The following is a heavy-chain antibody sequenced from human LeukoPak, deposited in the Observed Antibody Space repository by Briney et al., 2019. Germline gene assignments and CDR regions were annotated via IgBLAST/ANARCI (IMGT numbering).Heavy chain of an antibody. J-gene: IGHJ4*02. Sequence: PSETLSLTCAVSGYSISSGYYWGWTRQPPGKGLEWIGSIYYSGSTYYNPSLKSRLTISVDTSKNQFSLKLSSVTAADTAVYYCARHQDVVIVPAAPAPFDYGGQGTLVTVSS. CDR3: ARHQDVVIVPAAPAPFDY. D-gene: IGHD2-2*01. CDR1: GYSISSGYY. CDR2: IYYSGST. V-gene: IGHV4-38-2*01.